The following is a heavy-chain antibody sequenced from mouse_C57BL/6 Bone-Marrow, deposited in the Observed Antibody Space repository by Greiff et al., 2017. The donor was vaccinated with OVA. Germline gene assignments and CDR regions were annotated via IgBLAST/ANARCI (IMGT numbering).Heavy chain of an antibody. Sequence: EVKVVESGEGLVKPGGSLKLSCAASGFTFSSYAMSWVRQTPEKRLEWVAYISSGGDYIYYADTVKGRFTISRDNARNTLYLQMSSLKSEDTAMYYCTRLDAYGFAYWGQGTLVTVSA. J-gene: IGHJ3*01. CDR1: GFTFSSYA. V-gene: IGHV5-9-1*02. CDR2: ISSGGDYI. D-gene: IGHD1-1*01. CDR3: TRLDAYGFAY.